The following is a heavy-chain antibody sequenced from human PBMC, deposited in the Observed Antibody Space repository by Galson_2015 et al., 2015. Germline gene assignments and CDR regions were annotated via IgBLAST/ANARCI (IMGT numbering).Heavy chain of an antibody. CDR3: ARDDSGFGAYRF. D-gene: IGHD3-10*01. Sequence: SLRLSCAASGFTFRTYWMSWVRQAPGRGLEWVANIKEDGSKRYHADSVKGRFMISRDNANNSLFLQINSLRGDDTAIYYCARDDSGFGAYRFWGQGAMVTVSA. CDR2: IKEDGSKR. J-gene: IGHJ3*01. CDR1: GFTFRTYW. V-gene: IGHV3-7*01.